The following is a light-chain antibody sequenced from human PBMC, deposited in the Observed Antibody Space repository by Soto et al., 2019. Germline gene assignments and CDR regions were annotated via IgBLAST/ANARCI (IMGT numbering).Light chain of an antibody. CDR3: SSYTSSSAWV. CDR2: EVS. CDR1: SSDVGGYNY. J-gene: IGLJ3*02. V-gene: IGLV2-14*01. Sequence: QSVLTQPASVSGSPGQSITISCTGTSSDVGGYNYVSWYQQHPGKAPKLMIYEVSNRPSGVSNRFSGSKSGNTASLTISGLQAEHEADYYCSSYTSSSAWVFGGGTKVTVL.